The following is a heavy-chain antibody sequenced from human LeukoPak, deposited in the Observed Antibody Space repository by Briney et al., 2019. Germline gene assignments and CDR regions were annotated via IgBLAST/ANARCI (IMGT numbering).Heavy chain of an antibody. J-gene: IGHJ4*02. D-gene: IGHD2-8*01. CDR2: MKVTGET. CDR1: GLSFSSFA. V-gene: IGHV3-23*01. CDR3: ARASWVSTADAVR. Sequence: GGSLTLSCAASGLSFSSFAMSWVRQAPAKGLGWLSSMKVTGETIYADCVRGRCTLFRDGSRNTVYLQLNNLRVGHTAVFYCARASWVSTADAVRWGQGTVVTVSS.